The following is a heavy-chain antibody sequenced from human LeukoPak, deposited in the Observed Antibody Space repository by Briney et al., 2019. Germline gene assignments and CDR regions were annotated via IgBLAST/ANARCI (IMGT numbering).Heavy chain of an antibody. CDR2: INSDGSEG. J-gene: IGHJ3*01. Sequence: GGSLRLSCAVSGFTFSGFWMSWSRQAPGKGLEWVASINSDGSEGYYADVVKGRFTISRDNAKNSLYLQINSLRAEDTAVYYRARSSYSKLVSVLGQGTMVTVSS. CDR3: ARSSYSKLVSV. V-gene: IGHV3-7*03. D-gene: IGHD6-13*01. CDR1: GFTFSGFW.